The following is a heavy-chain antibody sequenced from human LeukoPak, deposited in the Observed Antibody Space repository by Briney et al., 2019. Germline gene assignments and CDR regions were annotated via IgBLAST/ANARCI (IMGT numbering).Heavy chain of an antibody. Sequence: SETLSLTCTVSGGSISSYYWSWIRQPPGEGLEWIGHIYSSGSTNYNPSLESRVTMSVDTSKNQFSLKLSSVTAADTAVYYCARNPAGPVDFDYWGQGTLVTVSS. V-gene: IGHV4-59*01. D-gene: IGHD4-23*01. J-gene: IGHJ4*02. CDR1: GGSISSYY. CDR3: ARNPAGPVDFDY. CDR2: IYSSGST.